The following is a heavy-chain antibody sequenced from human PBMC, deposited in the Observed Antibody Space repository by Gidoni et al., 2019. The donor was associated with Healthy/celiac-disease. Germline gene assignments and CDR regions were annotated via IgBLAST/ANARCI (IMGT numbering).Heavy chain of an antibody. Sequence: QVQLQQWGAGLLKPSETLSLTCAVYGGSFSGYYWSWIRQPPGKGLEWIGEINHSGSINYNPSLKSRVTISVDTSKNQFSLKLSFVTAADMAVYYCARGVVGATTFDYWGQGTLVTVSS. V-gene: IGHV4-34*01. CDR3: ARGVVGATTFDY. D-gene: IGHD1-26*01. CDR2: INHSGSI. J-gene: IGHJ4*02. CDR1: GGSFSGYY.